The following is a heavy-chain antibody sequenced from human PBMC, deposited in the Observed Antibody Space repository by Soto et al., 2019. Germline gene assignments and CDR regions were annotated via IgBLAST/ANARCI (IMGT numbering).Heavy chain of an antibody. CDR1: GYSFTSYW. D-gene: IGHD3-9*01. V-gene: IGHV5-10-1*01. J-gene: IGHJ6*02. CDR2: IDPSDSYT. CDR3: ARLHYDILNGYVWEYYYYGMDV. Sequence: GESLKISCKGSGYSFTSYWISWVRQMPGKGLEWMGRIDPSDSYTNYSPSFQGHVTISADKSISTAYLQWSSLKASDTAMYYCARLHYDILNGYVWEYYYYGMDVWGQGTTVTVSS.